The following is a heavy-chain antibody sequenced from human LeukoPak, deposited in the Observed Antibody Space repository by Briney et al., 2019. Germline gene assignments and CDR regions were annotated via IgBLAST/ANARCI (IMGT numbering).Heavy chain of an antibody. CDR1: GGSISSSSYY. J-gene: IGHJ4*02. Sequence: NSSETLSLTCTVSGGSISSSSYYWGWIRQPPGKGLEWIGEINHSGSTNYNPSLKSRVTISVDTSKNQFSLKLSSVTAADTAVYYCARGLIRLSSGSYYLFWGQGTLVTVSS. CDR3: ARGLIRLSSGSYYLF. V-gene: IGHV4-39*07. CDR2: INHSGST. D-gene: IGHD3-10*01.